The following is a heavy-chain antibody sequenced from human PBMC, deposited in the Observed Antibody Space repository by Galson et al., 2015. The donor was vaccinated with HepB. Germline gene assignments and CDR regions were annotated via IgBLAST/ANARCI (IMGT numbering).Heavy chain of an antibody. J-gene: IGHJ4*02. CDR3: ASFLSYCSSTSCPLY. V-gene: IGHV3-7*03. D-gene: IGHD2-2*01. CDR2: VKQDGSEK. Sequence: SLRLSCAASGFTFSSYWVSWVRQAPGKGLEWVANVKQDGSEKYYVDSVKGRFTISRDNAKNSLYLQMNSLRAEDTAVYYCASFLSYCSSTSCPLYWGQGTLVTVSS. CDR1: GFTFSSYW.